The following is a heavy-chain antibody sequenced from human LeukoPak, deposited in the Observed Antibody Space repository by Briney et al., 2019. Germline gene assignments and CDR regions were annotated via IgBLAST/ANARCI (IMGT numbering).Heavy chain of an antibody. D-gene: IGHD3-9*01. V-gene: IGHV3-48*03. J-gene: IGHJ4*02. CDR3: ARDSLHDYGGTGYGYYFDY. Sequence: PGGSLRLSCAASGLNFNTYEMICVRDAPGKGGECISYICASGSRMYYAEPVQGRFPISRDSANNSLYLQLNRLRADATAVYYCARDSLHDYGGTGYGYYFDYWGQGTLVTVSS. CDR1: GLNFNTYE. CDR2: ICASGSRM.